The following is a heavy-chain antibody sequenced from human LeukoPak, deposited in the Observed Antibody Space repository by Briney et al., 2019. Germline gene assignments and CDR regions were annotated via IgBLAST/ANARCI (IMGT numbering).Heavy chain of an antibody. CDR2: ISFGGDT. Sequence: SDTLSLTCSVSGGSITATRSYGAWVRQPPGKGLEWIASISFGGDTYYTPSLESRVLISVDTSKNTFFLRLTSVTAADTAVYYCARVRGRDGYFDYWGRGTLVTVSA. J-gene: IGHJ4*02. CDR1: GGSITATRSY. D-gene: IGHD5-12*01. V-gene: IGHV4-39*07. CDR3: ARVRGRDGYFDY.